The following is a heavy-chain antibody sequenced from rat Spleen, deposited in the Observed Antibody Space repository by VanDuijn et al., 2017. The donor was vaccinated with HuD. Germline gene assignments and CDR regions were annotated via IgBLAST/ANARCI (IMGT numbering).Heavy chain of an antibody. CDR2: MKYNGDT. D-gene: IGHD4-1*01. J-gene: IGHJ2*01. CDR3: ARDYPYKTGLEF. CDR1: GFSLTSYS. V-gene: IGHV2-63*01. Sequence: QVQLKESGPGLVQPSQTLSLTCTVSGFSLTSYSVHWVRQPPGEGLEWMGRMKYNGDTSYSSALKSRLSISRDTSKNQVFLKMNSLQTDDTGTYYCARDYPYKTGLEFWGQGIMVTVSS.